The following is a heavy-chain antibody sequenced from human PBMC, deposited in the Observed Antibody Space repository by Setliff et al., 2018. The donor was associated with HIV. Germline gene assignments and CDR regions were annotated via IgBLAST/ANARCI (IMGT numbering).Heavy chain of an antibody. J-gene: IGHJ6*03. CDR1: GYSFTNYW. Sequence: GESLKISCKGSGYSFTNYWIGWVRQMPGKGLEWMGIIYPGDSDTRYSPSFQGQVTISADKSISTAYLQWSSLKASDTAMYYCARLSVVTATRIYYMDVWGKGTTVTVSS. CDR2: IYPGDSDT. D-gene: IGHD2-21*02. CDR3: ARLSVVTATRIYYMDV. V-gene: IGHV5-51*01.